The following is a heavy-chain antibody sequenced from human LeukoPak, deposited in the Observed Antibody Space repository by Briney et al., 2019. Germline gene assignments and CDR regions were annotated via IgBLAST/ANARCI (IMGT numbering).Heavy chain of an antibody. CDR2: ISYDGSNK. D-gene: IGHD2-15*01. Sequence: PGGSLRLSCAASGFTLSSYAMYWVRQAPGKGLEWVAVISYDGSNKYYADSVKGRFTISRDNSKNTLYLQMNSLRAEDTAVYYCARVRVMVAATGAFDIWGQWTMVTVSS. V-gene: IGHV3-30-3*01. CDR3: ARVRVMVAATGAFDI. J-gene: IGHJ3*02. CDR1: GFTLSSYA.